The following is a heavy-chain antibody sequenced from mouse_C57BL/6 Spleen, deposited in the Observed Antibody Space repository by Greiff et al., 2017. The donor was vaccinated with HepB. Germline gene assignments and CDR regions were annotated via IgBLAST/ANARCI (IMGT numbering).Heavy chain of an antibody. D-gene: IGHD2-4*01. V-gene: IGHV1-75*01. CDR3: ARSGGLRRGNYWYFDV. CDR1: GYTFTDYY. Sequence: VQLQQSGPELVKPGASVKISCKASGYTFTDYYINWVKQRPGQGLEWIGWIFPGSGSTYYNEKFKGKATLTVDKSSSTAYMLLSSLTSEDSAVYFCARSGGLRRGNYWYFDVWGTGTTVTVSS. CDR2: IFPGSGST. J-gene: IGHJ1*03.